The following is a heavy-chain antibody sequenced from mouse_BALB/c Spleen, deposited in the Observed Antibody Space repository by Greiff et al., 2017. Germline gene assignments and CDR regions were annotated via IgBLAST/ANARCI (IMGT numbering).Heavy chain of an antibody. J-gene: IGHJ4*01. D-gene: IGHD1-1*01. CDR3: ARDLLAPDYGSSYYAMDY. V-gene: IGHV2-6-7*01. CDR1: GFSLTGYG. Sequence: QVQLKESGPGLVAPSQSLSITCTVSGFSLTGYGVNWVRQPPGKGLEWLGMIWGDGSTDYNSALKSRLSISKDNSKSQVFLKMNSLQTDDTARYYCARDLLAPDYGSSYYAMDYWGQGTSVTVSS. CDR2: IWGDGST.